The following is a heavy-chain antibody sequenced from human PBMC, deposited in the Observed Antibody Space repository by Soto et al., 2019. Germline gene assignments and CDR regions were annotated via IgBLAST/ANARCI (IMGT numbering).Heavy chain of an antibody. CDR3: AREKLSYDFWSGYSPFDY. D-gene: IGHD3-3*01. J-gene: IGHJ4*02. CDR2: IIPIFGTA. CDR1: GGTFSSYA. Sequence: QVQLVQSGAEVKKPGSSVKVSYKASGGTFSSYAISWVRQAPGQGLEWMGGIIPIFGTANYAQKFQGRVTITADESTSTAYMELSSLRSEDTAVYYCAREKLSYDFWSGYSPFDYWGQGTLVTVSS. V-gene: IGHV1-69*01.